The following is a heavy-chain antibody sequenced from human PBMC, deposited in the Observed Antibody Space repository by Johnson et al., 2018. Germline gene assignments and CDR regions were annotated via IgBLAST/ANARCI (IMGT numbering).Heavy chain of an antibody. CDR1: GFTFSSYW. CDR2: INSDGSST. D-gene: IGHD2-15*01. Sequence: VQLQESGGGLVQPGGSLRLSCAASGFTFSSYWMHWVRQAPGKGLVWVSRINSDGSSTNYADSVKGRFTISRDNAKNTLFLQMNSLRAEDTAVYYCARDAVGEADTPGWFDLWGQGSLVTVSS. V-gene: IGHV3-74*01. J-gene: IGHJ5*02. CDR3: ARDAVGEADTPGWFDL.